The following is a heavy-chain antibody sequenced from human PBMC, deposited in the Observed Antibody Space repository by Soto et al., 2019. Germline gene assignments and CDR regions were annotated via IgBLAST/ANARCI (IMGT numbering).Heavy chain of an antibody. CDR1: GFTFRSYS. D-gene: IGHD2-2*01. CDR2: ISSSNRTI. V-gene: IGHV3-48*01. CDR3: ARVVVPAAPNYYYYYGMDV. Sequence: PGGSLRLSCAASGFTFRSYSMNWVRQAPGKGLEWVSYISSSNRTINYADSVKGRFIISRDNAKNSLYLQMNSLRAEDTAVYYCARVVVPAAPNYYYYYGMDVWGQGTTVTVSS. J-gene: IGHJ6*02.